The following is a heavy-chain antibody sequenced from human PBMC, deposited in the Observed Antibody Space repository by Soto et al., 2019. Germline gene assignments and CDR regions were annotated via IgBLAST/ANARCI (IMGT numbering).Heavy chain of an antibody. D-gene: IGHD2-2*02. J-gene: IGHJ4*02. V-gene: IGHV1-69*04. CDR3: AMEYCSSTSCYRDY. CDR2: IIPILGIA. CDR1: GGTFSNSA. Sequence: SVKVSCKASGGTFSNSAISWVRQAPGQGLEWMGRIIPILGIANYAQKFQGRVTITADKSTSTAYMELSSLRSEDTAVYYCAMEYCSSTSCYRDYWGQGTLDTVSS.